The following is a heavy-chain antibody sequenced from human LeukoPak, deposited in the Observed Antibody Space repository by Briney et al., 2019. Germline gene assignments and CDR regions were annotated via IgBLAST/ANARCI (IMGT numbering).Heavy chain of an antibody. D-gene: IGHD2/OR15-2a*01. Sequence: GGSLRLSCAASGFSVSSTYMSWVRQAPGKGLEWVSVIYSGGSTYYADSVKGRFTISRDNSKNTLYLQMNSLRAEDTAVYYCAREITNIGAATDAFDIWGQGTMVTVSS. V-gene: IGHV3-53*01. CDR1: GFSVSSTY. CDR3: AREITNIGAATDAFDI. CDR2: IYSGGST. J-gene: IGHJ3*02.